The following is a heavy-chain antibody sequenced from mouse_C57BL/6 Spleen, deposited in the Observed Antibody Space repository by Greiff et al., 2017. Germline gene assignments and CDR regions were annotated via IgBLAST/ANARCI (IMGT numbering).Heavy chain of an antibody. CDR1: GFTFSSYA. Sequence: EVQVVESGGGLVKPGGSLKLSCAASGFTFSSYAMSWVRQTPEKRLEWVATISDGGSYTYYPDNVKGRFTISRDNAKNNLYLQMSHLKSEDTAMYYCARGQTFDYWGQGTTLTVSS. CDR3: ARGQTFDY. V-gene: IGHV5-4*01. J-gene: IGHJ2*01. CDR2: ISDGGSYT.